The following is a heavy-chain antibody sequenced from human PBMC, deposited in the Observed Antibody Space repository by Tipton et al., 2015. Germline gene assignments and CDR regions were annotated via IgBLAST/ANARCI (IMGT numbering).Heavy chain of an antibody. Sequence: SLRLSCAASGFTVSSNYMSWVRQAPGKGLEWVSVIYSGGSTYYADSVKGRFTISRDNSKNTLYLQMNSLRAEDTAVYYCAKDMLREVSYFYYGMDVWGQGTTVTVSS. V-gene: IGHV3-53*01. J-gene: IGHJ6*02. CDR1: GFTVSSNY. CDR3: AKDMLREVSYFYYGMDV. CDR2: IYSGGST. D-gene: IGHD3-10*02.